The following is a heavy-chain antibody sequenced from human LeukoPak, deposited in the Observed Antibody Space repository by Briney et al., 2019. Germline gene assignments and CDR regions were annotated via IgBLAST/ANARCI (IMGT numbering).Heavy chain of an antibody. V-gene: IGHV1-2*06. CDR2: INPYSGDT. Sequence: ASVKVSCKASGYTFTGYHIHWVRQAPGQGLEWMGRINPYSGDTNFAQKFQGRVTMTRDTSITTAYMGLSSLTPDDTAVYFCARDQGSLTRSWYTGYWGQGTQVTVSP. CDR3: ARDQGSLTRSWYTGY. CDR1: GYTFTGYH. D-gene: IGHD6-13*01. J-gene: IGHJ4*02.